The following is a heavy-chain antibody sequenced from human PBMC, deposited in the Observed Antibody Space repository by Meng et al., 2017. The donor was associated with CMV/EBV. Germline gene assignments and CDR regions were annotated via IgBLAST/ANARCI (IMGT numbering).Heavy chain of an antibody. CDR1: GFTFSGPA. CDR3: TVRIAVAGTIDY. Sequence: GESLKISCAASGFTFSGPAMHWVRQASGKGLEWVARIRSKANSYATAYAASVKGRFTIPRDDSKNTAYLQMNSLKTEDTAVYYCTVRIAVAGTIDYWGQGTLVTVSS. D-gene: IGHD6-19*01. V-gene: IGHV3-73*01. CDR2: IRSKANSYAT. J-gene: IGHJ4*02.